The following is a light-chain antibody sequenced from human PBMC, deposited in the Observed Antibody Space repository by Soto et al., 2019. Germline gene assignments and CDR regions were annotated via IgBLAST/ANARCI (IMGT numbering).Light chain of an antibody. Sequence: QAVVTQEPSLTVSPVGTVTRTCASSTGAVTSAYDTNWLQQKPGQAPMALTLSTAVKHTWTPARCSGSLLGGKADLTLSGVQPEDEAAYCRRLYLDGVVVFGGGTKLTVL. V-gene: IGLV7-43*01. CDR3: RLYLDGVVV. CDR1: TGAVTSAYD. J-gene: IGLJ2*01. CDR2: STA.